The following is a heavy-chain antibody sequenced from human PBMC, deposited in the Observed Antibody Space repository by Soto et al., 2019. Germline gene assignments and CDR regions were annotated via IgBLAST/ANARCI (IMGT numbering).Heavy chain of an antibody. CDR2: ISSSSNI. D-gene: IGHD3-10*01. J-gene: IGHJ4*02. CDR1: GFTFNNYH. V-gene: IGHV3-48*02. Sequence: EVRLVESGGGLVQPGGSLRLSCAASGFTFNNYHMNWVRQAPGKGLEWISYISSSSNIYYADSVKGRFTISRDNAENSLYLQMNSLRDEDTAVSYCARDGEGGGWRHVYWGQGTLVTVSS. CDR3: ARDGEGGGWRHVY.